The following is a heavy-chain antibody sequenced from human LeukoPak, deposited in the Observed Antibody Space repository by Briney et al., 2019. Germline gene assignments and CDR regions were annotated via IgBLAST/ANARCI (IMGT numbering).Heavy chain of an antibody. CDR2: ISYDGSNK. V-gene: IGHV3-30*04. CDR3: ARGYYGSGSWFDY. CDR1: GFTFSSYA. D-gene: IGHD3-10*01. J-gene: IGHJ4*02. Sequence: GGSLRLSCAASGFTFSSYAMHWVRQAPGKGLEWVAVISYDGSNKYYADSVKGRFTISRDNSKNTLHLQMNSLRAEDTAVYYCARGYYGSGSWFDYWGQGTLVTVSS.